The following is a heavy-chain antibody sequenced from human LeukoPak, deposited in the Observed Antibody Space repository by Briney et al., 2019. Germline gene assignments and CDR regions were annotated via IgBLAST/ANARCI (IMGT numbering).Heavy chain of an antibody. D-gene: IGHD3-10*01. CDR3: ARDRVWFGELTTEDYYYYYMDV. J-gene: IGHJ6*03. CDR2: INPNSGGT. V-gene: IGHV1-2*02. Sequence: WASVKVSCKASGGTFSSYAISWVRQAPGQGLEWMGWINPNSGGTNYAQKFQGRVTMTRDTSISTAYMELSRLRSDDTAVYYCARDRVWFGELTTEDYYYYYMDVWGKGTTVTISS. CDR1: GGTFSSYA.